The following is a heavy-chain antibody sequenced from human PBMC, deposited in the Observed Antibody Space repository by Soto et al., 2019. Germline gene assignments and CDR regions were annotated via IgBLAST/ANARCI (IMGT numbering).Heavy chain of an antibody. V-gene: IGHV3-11*01. CDR3: ARVEFGYQSHFSY. J-gene: IGHJ4*02. D-gene: IGHD6-25*01. CDR1: GFAFGDYS. CDR2: INNVGGTI. Sequence: QVHLVESGGGLVKRGGSLRLSCVASGFAFGDYSMNWIRQSPRKGLEWLSYINNVGGTIHYADSVKGPFTVSRDNAKYSLFLHMTALSAEDSAMYFCARVEFGYQSHFSYWGRGALVSVSS.